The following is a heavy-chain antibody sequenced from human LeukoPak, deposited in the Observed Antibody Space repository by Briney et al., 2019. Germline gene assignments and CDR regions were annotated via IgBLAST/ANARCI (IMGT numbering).Heavy chain of an antibody. CDR2: IYYSGST. J-gene: IGHJ4*02. Sequence: SETLSLTCTVSGGSISPHCWSWIRQPPGKGLEWIGYIYYSGSTHYNPPLESRVTISLDTSKNLFFLKLRSVTAADTAVYYCARGSGGSLDSWGQGTQFTVSS. CDR1: GGSISPHC. V-gene: IGHV4-59*11. CDR3: ARGSGGSLDS. D-gene: IGHD2-15*01.